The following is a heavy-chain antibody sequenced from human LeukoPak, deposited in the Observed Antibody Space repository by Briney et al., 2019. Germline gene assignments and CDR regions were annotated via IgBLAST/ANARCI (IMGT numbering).Heavy chain of an antibody. J-gene: IGHJ6*02. CDR3: ARHNHMDV. CDR2: INPSGGSS. V-gene: IGHV1-46*01. CDR1: GYTFTSYQ. Sequence: ASVKVSCKASGYTFTSYQMHWVRQAPGQGLEWMGIINPSGGSSSHAQKLQGRVTMASDTSTSTVYMELSSLRSEDTAVYYCARHNHMDVWGQGTTVTVS.